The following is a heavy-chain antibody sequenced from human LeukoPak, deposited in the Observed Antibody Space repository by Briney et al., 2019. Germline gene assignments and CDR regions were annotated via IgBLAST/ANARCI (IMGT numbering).Heavy chain of an antibody. V-gene: IGHV3-7*01. CDR1: GFTFSSYW. Sequence: GGSLRLSCAASGFTFSSYWMSWVRQAPGKGLEWVANIKQDGSEKYYVDSVKGRFTISRDNAKNSLYLQMNSLRAEGTAVYYCARVGRYFDWSEGYYYYYMDVWGKGTTVTISS. D-gene: IGHD3-9*01. CDR2: IKQDGSEK. J-gene: IGHJ6*03. CDR3: ARVGRYFDWSEGYYYYYMDV.